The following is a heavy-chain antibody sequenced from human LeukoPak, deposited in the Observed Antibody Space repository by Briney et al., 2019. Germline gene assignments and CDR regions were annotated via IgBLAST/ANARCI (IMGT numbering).Heavy chain of an antibody. D-gene: IGHD3-10*01. J-gene: IGHJ4*02. V-gene: IGHV3-21*01. Sequence: GGSLRLSCAASGFTLRTYTMNWVRQAPGKGLEWVSSISSSGRYTYYSDSIKGRFTISRDNAKNSLYLQMNSLRAEDTAVYYCARDRYSGSSSLTISKDDYWGQGTLVTVSS. CDR1: GFTLRTYT. CDR3: ARDRYSGSSSLTISKDDY. CDR2: ISSSGRYT.